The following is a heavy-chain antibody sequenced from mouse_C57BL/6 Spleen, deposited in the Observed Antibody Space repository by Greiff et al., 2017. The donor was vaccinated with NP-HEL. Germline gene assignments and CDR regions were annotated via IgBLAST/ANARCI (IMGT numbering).Heavy chain of an antibody. CDR2: IDPGDGDT. D-gene: IGHD1-1*01. J-gene: IGHJ2*01. CDR1: GFNIKDYY. CDR3: TLGRVVDDY. Sequence: VHVKQSGAELVRPGASVKLSCTASGFNIKDYYMHWVKQRPEQGLEWIGRIDPGDGDTEYAPKFQGKATMTADTSSNTAYLQLSSLTSEDTDVYYCTLGRVVDDYWGQGTTLTVSS. V-gene: IGHV14-1*01.